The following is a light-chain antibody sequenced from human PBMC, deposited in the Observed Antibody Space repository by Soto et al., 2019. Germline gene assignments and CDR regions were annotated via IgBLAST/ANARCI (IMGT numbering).Light chain of an antibody. J-gene: IGKJ1*01. Sequence: EIVLTQSPGTLSLSPGERATISCRASQSVSNNYLAWYQQKPGQAPRLLIYGASSRATGFPDRFSGSGCGGDFTLTVSRLEPEDFAVYYCQHFGSSPRTFGQGTKVEIK. CDR2: GAS. V-gene: IGKV3-20*01. CDR3: QHFGSSPRT. CDR1: QSVSNNY.